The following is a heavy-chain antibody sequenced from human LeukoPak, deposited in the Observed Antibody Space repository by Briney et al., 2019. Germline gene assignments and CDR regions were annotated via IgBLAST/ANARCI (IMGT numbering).Heavy chain of an antibody. D-gene: IGHD6-13*01. Sequence: GGSLRLSCAASGFTFSSYGMHWVRQAPGKGLEWVAVIWYDGSNKYYADSVKGRFTISRDNSKNTLYLQMNSLRAEDTAVYYCARDKRGDSSSWYPWGYYYYGMDVWGQGTTVTVSS. CDR3: ARDKRGDSSSWYPWGYYYYGMDV. CDR2: IWYDGSNK. V-gene: IGHV3-33*01. J-gene: IGHJ6*02. CDR1: GFTFSSYG.